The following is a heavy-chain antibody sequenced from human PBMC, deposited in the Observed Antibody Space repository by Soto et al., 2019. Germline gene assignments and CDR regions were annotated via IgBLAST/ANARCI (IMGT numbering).Heavy chain of an antibody. V-gene: IGHV1-18*01. CDR3: ARDKPYYYGSGSYLPYYGMDV. D-gene: IGHD3-10*01. Sequence: ASVKVSCKASGYMFGSYGISWVRQAPGKGLEWMGWISTYNANTKYGQKFQGRVTITTDTSTSTVYMELSSLRFEDTAVYYCARDKPYYYGSGSYLPYYGMDVWGQGTTVTVSS. J-gene: IGHJ6*02. CDR2: ISTYNANT. CDR1: GYMFGSYG.